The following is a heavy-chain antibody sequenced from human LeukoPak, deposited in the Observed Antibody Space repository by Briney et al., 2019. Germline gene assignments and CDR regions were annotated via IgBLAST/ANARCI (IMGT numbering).Heavy chain of an antibody. CDR1: GFTFSSYG. Sequence: GGTLRLSCAASGFTFSSYGMHGVRQAPGKGLEGVVVIWYDGSNKYYADSVKGRFTISRDNSKNTLYLQMNSLRAEDTAVYYCARGITGTTGFDYWGQGTLVTVSS. J-gene: IGHJ4*02. CDR3: ARGITGTTGFDY. CDR2: IWYDGSNK. V-gene: IGHV3-33*01. D-gene: IGHD1-7*01.